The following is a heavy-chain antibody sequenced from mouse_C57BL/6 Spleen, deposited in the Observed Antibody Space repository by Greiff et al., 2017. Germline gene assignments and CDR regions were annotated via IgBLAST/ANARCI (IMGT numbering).Heavy chain of an antibody. CDR1: GYTFTSYT. CDR2: INPSSGYT. Sequence: VQLQESGAELARPGASVKMSCKASGYTFTSYTMHWVKQRPGPGLEWIGYINPSSGYTKYNQKFKDKATLTADKSSSTAYMQLSSLTSEDSAVYYCARRDYEVFAYWGQGTLVTVSA. V-gene: IGHV1-4*01. J-gene: IGHJ3*01. CDR3: ARRDYEVFAY. D-gene: IGHD1-1*01.